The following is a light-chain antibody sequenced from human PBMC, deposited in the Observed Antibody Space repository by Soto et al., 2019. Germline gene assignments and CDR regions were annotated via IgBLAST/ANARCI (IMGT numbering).Light chain of an antibody. V-gene: IGKV3-20*01. CDR1: QSVSSSY. CDR3: QQYGSSPPVT. Sequence: EIVLTQSPGTLSLSPGERATLSCRASQSVSSSYLAWYQQKPGQAPRLLIYGAYGRATGIPDRFSGSGSGTEFTLTISRLEPEDFAVYYCQQYGSSPPVTFGQGTRLEMK. CDR2: GAY. J-gene: IGKJ5*01.